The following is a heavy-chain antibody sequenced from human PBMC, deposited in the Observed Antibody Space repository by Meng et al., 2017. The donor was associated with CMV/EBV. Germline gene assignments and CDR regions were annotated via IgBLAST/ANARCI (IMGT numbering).Heavy chain of an antibody. CDR1: GGSISSYY. Sequence: SETLSLTCTVSGGSISSYYWSCIRQPPGKGLEWIGYIYYSGSTNYNPSLKSRVTISVDTSKNQFSLKLSSVTAADTAVYYCARDKVSYGDYGYYYGMDVWGQGTTVTVSS. J-gene: IGHJ6*02. V-gene: IGHV4-59*01. CDR3: ARDKVSYGDYGYYYGMDV. CDR2: IYYSGST. D-gene: IGHD4-17*01.